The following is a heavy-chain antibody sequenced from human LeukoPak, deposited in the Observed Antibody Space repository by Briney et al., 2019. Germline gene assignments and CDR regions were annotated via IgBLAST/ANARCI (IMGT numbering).Heavy chain of an antibody. CDR1: GFTFSRYS. D-gene: IGHD3-10*01. Sequence: GGSLRLSCAPSGFTFSRYSMNWVRHAPGKGREWVSSISSSSSYIYYADSVKGRFTISRDNAKNSLYLQMNSLRAEDTAVYYCARSLRPYYFDYWGQGTLVTVSS. V-gene: IGHV3-21*01. J-gene: IGHJ4*02. CDR2: ISSSSSYI. CDR3: ARSLRPYYFDY.